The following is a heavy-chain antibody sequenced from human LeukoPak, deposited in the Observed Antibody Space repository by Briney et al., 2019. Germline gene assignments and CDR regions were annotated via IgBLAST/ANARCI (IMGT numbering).Heavy chain of an antibody. V-gene: IGHV1-69*13. J-gene: IGHJ4*02. CDR3: ARVEWAGIVPAAIL. D-gene: IGHD2-2*02. CDR2: IIPIFGTA. Sequence: ASVKVSCKASGGTFSSYAISWVRQAPGQGLEWMGGIIPIFGTANYAQKFQGRVTITADESTSTAYMELSSLRSEDTAVYYCARVEWAGIVPAAILWGQGTLVTVSS. CDR1: GGTFSSYA.